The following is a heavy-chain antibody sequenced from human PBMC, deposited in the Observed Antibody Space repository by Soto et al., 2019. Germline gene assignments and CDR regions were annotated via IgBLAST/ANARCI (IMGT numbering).Heavy chain of an antibody. J-gene: IGHJ4*02. CDR3: AHCRGGVARF. CDR1: GFSLNTRXXX. Sequence: QITLNESGPALVKPTQTLTLTCTFSGFSLNTRXXXXXWIHQHQRKALEWLGVVYWDDDKTYSPSLKSRLTXXXXXXXXXXXXXXXXXXXXXXXXXXCAHCRGGVARFWGQGTLVTVSS. CDR2: VYWDDDK. V-gene: IGHV2-5*02. D-gene: IGHD3-16*01.